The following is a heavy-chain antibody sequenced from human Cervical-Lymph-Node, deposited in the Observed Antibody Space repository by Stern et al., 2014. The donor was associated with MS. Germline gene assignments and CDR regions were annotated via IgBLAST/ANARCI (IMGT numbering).Heavy chain of an antibody. CDR3: ASSVGELTPEAV. CDR1: GGTFSSYA. V-gene: IGHV1-69*01. CDR2: IIPMLGTA. Sequence: VQLVESGAEVKKPGSSVRVSCKASGGTFSSYAISWVRQAPGQGLEWMGGIIPMLGTANYEQKFQGRVTITADDSTTTAYMEVSSLRSEDTAVYYCASSVGELTPEAVWGQGTTVTVFS. D-gene: IGHD3-10*01. J-gene: IGHJ6*02.